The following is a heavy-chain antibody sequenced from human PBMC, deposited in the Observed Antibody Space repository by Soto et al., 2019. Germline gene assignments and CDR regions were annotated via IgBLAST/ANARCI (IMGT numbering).Heavy chain of an antibody. CDR3: ARHNSSRGLFDP. D-gene: IGHD6-13*01. CDR1: GGSISSYY. V-gene: IGHV4-59*08. Sequence: PSETLSLTWTVSGGSISSYYWSWIRQPPGKGLEWIGYIYYSGSTNYNPSLKSRVTISVDTSKNEFSLKLSSVTAADTAVYYCARHNSSRGLFDPWGQGTLVTVSS. J-gene: IGHJ5*02. CDR2: IYYSGST.